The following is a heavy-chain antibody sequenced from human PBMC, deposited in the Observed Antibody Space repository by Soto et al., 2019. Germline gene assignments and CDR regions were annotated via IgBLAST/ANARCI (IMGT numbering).Heavy chain of an antibody. V-gene: IGHV3-21*06. CDR2: ISSTTNYI. J-gene: IGHJ4*02. CDR3: ARESEDLTANFDY. Sequence: EVQLVESGGGLVKPGGSLRLPCAASGFTFTRYSMNWVRQATGKGLEWVPSISSTTNYIYNGDSMKGRFTISRDNAKNALYLEMNSLRDEDTAVYYCARESEDLTANFDYWGQGTLGTVSS. CDR1: GFTFTRYS.